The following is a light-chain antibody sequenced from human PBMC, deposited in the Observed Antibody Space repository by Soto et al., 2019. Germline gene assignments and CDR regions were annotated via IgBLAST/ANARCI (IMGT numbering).Light chain of an antibody. Sequence: DIQMTQPPSTLSASVRDRVIIICRASQSINSWLAWYQQKPGKAPKLLIYKASSLESGFPSRFSGSGSGTEFTLTISSLQPDDFATYYCQQYNDYLWTFGQGTKVDI. V-gene: IGKV1-5*03. CDR2: KAS. CDR1: QSINSW. J-gene: IGKJ1*01. CDR3: QQYNDYLWT.